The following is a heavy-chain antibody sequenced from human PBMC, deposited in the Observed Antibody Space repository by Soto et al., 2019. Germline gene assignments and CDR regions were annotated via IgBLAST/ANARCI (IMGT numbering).Heavy chain of an antibody. J-gene: IGHJ4*02. CDR1: GFTFSNYA. Sequence: EVQLLESGGGLVQPGGSLRLSCTASGFTFSNYAMSWVRQAPGKGLEWVSTISGSGGTTYYADSVKGRFTISRDNSKNTLYLQMNSLRAEDTAVYYCAKGIQEWFSAPEYWGQGILVTVSS. V-gene: IGHV3-23*01. CDR2: ISGSGGTT. CDR3: AKGIQEWFSAPEY. D-gene: IGHD5-18*01.